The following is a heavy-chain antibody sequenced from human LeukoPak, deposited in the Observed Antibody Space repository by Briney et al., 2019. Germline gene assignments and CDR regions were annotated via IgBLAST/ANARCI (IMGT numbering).Heavy chain of an antibody. D-gene: IGHD1-26*01. J-gene: IGHJ5*02. CDR1: GGSISSYY. Sequence: KPSETLSLTCTVSGGSISSYYWSWIRQPPGKGLEWIGYIYYSGSTNYNPSLKSRVTISVDTSKNQFSLKLSSVTAADTAVYYCARATKNYGNWFDPWGQGTLVTVSS. CDR2: IYYSGST. V-gene: IGHV4-59*01. CDR3: ARATKNYGNWFDP.